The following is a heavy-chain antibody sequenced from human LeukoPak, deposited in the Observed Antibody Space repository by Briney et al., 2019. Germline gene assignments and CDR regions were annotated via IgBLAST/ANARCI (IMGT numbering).Heavy chain of an antibody. D-gene: IGHD3-10*01. Sequence: PSGTLSLTCAVYGGSFSGYYWSWIRQPPGKGLEWIGEINHSGSTNYNPSLKSRVTISVDTSKNQFSLKLSSVTAADTAVYYCAGSGKVFDYWGQGTLVTVSS. V-gene: IGHV4-34*01. CDR3: AGSGKVFDY. J-gene: IGHJ4*02. CDR1: GGSFSGYY. CDR2: INHSGST.